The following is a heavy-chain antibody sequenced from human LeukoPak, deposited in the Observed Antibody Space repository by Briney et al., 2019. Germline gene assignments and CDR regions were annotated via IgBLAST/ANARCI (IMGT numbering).Heavy chain of an antibody. CDR2: INPNSGGT. V-gene: IGHV1-2*02. Sequence: GASVKVSCKASGYTFTGYYMHWVRQAPGQGLEWMGWINPNSGGTNYAQKFQGRVTMTRDTSISTAYMELSRLRSDDTAVYYCAREVPYCSGGSCYSDYRGQGTLVTVSS. CDR1: GYTFTGYY. CDR3: AREVPYCSGGSCYSDY. J-gene: IGHJ4*02. D-gene: IGHD2-15*01.